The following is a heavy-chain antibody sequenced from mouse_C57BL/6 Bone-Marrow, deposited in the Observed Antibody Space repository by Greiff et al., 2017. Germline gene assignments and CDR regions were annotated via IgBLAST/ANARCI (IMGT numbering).Heavy chain of an antibody. CDR1: GYTFTSYW. V-gene: IGHV1-72*01. D-gene: IGHD1-1*01. Sequence: QVQLQQPGAELVKPGASVKLSCKASGYTFTSYWMHWVKQRPGRGLEWIGRIDPNGGGTKYNEKFKSKATLTVDKPSSTAYMQLSSLRSEDSAVYYCARATTVGYFDDWGQGTTLTVSS. J-gene: IGHJ2*01. CDR3: ARATTVGYFDD. CDR2: IDPNGGGT.